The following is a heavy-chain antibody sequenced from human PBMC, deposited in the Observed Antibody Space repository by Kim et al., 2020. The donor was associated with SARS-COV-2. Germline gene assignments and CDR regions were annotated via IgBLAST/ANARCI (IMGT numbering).Heavy chain of an antibody. Sequence: GGSLRLSCAASGFTFDDYAMHWVRQAPGKGLEWVSGISWNSGSIGYADSVKGRFTISRDNAKNSLYLQMNSLRAEDTALYYCSKGLQQLVLAVSWFDPWG. D-gene: IGHD6-13*01. CDR2: ISWNSGSI. J-gene: IGHJ5*02. V-gene: IGHV3-9*01. CDR1: GFTFDDYA. CDR3: SKGLQQLVLAVSWFDP.